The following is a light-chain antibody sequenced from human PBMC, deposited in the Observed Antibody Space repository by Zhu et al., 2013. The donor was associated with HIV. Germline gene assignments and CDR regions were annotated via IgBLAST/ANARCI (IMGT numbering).Light chain of an antibody. CDR2: RND. J-gene: IGLJ2*01. CDR3: GTWDNSLSGGV. CDR1: SSNIGTNY. V-gene: IGLV1-47*01. Sequence: QLVLTQSPSASATPGQGVTISCSGSSSNIGTNYVYWYQQLPGTAPKLLIYRNDQRPSGVPDRFSGSKSGTSASLAISGLRSEDEADYYCGTWDNSLSGGVFGGGTKLTVL.